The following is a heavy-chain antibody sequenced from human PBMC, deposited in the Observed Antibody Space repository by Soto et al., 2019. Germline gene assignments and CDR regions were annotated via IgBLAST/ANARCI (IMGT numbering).Heavy chain of an antibody. V-gene: IGHV3-73*01. CDR3: TSATIFGVAGDAFDI. Sequence: GGSLRLSCAASGFTFSGSAMHWVRQASGKGLEWVGRIRSKANSYATAYAASVKGRFTISRDDSKNTAYLQMNSLKTEDTAVYYCTSATIFGVAGDAFDIWGQGTMVTVSS. J-gene: IGHJ3*02. CDR2: IRSKANSYAT. CDR1: GFTFSGSA. D-gene: IGHD3-3*01.